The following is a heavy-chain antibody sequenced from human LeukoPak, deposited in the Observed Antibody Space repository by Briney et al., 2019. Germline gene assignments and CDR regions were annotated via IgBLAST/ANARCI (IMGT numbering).Heavy chain of an antibody. D-gene: IGHD2-2*01. V-gene: IGHV4-59*01. CDR3: ARGSPSNGYCSSTSCYRLGP. Sequence: PSETLSLTCSVSGGSISGYYWSWIRQPPGKGLEWIGYIYYTGSTNYNPSLKSRVSISVDTSKNQFSLNVSSVTAADTAVYYCARGSPSNGYCSSTSCYRLGPWGQGTLVTVSS. CDR1: GGSISGYY. J-gene: IGHJ5*02. CDR2: IYYTGST.